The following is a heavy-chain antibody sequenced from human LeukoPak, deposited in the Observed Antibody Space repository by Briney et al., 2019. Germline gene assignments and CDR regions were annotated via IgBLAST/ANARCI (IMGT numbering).Heavy chain of an antibody. Sequence: GGSLRLSCAASGFTFSSYAMHWVRQAPGKGLEWVTVISYDGSNKYYADSVKGRFTISRDNSKNTLYLQMNSLRAEDTAVYYCARDGFPFFSGYDLGYYFDYWGQGALVTVSS. J-gene: IGHJ4*02. V-gene: IGHV3-30-3*01. CDR1: GFTFSSYA. CDR2: ISYDGSNK. D-gene: IGHD5-12*01. CDR3: ARDGFPFFSGYDLGYYFDY.